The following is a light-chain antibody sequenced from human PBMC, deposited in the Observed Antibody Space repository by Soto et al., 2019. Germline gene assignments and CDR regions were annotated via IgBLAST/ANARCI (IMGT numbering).Light chain of an antibody. Sequence: DIQMTQSPSSLSASVGDRVTITCRASESINRHLNWYQQQPGRAPKLLIYAASSLQNGVPSRFRSGGSGTDFTLIITNLQPEDFATSYCQQSYTALSITFGQGTRLEIK. J-gene: IGKJ5*01. CDR1: ESINRH. CDR3: QQSYTALSIT. V-gene: IGKV1-39*01. CDR2: AAS.